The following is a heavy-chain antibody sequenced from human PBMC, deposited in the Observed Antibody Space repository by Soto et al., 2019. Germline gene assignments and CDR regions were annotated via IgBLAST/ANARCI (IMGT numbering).Heavy chain of an antibody. V-gene: IGHV3-30*03. D-gene: IGHD2-15*01. CDR2: ISNTESSA. CDR1: GFTFSVFG. J-gene: IGHJ4*02. Sequence: QVQLVESGGGVVQPGRSLRLSCAASGFTFSVFGMHWVRQAPGKGLEWVAVISNTESSAHYADSVRARFTISRDTGENTRSLLMTSLRPADTAVYYCATTITTVGPSSKPGGSRGRGALLDNWGQGTPVTISP. CDR3: ATTITTVGPSSKPGGSRGRGALLDN.